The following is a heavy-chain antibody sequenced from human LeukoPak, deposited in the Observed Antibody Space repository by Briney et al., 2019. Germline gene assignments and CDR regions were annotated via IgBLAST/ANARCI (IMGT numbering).Heavy chain of an antibody. J-gene: IGHJ3*02. CDR2: ISSSSSYT. D-gene: IGHD4-23*01. CDR1: GFTVSSNY. Sequence: GGSLRLSCAASGFTVSSNYMSWVRQAPGKGLEWVSYISSSSSYTNYADSVKGRFTISRDNAKNSLYLQMNSLRAEDTAVYYCAREAVVTRGPGVFDIWGQGTMVTVSS. V-gene: IGHV3-11*06. CDR3: AREAVVTRGPGVFDI.